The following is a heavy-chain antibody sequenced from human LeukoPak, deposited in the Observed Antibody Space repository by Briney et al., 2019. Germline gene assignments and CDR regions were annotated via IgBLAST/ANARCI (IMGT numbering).Heavy chain of an antibody. CDR2: ISVDGGST. V-gene: IGHV3-43*02. D-gene: IGHD3-22*01. Sequence: GGSLRLSCAASGFTFDDYAMHWVRQAPGKGLEWVSLISVDGGSTYYADSVKGRFTISRDNSKNSLYLQMNSLRTEDTALYYCAKVGPPDYDSSGYTTGSDYWGQGTLVSVSS. CDR1: GFTFDDYA. CDR3: AKVGPPDYDSSGYTTGSDY. J-gene: IGHJ4*02.